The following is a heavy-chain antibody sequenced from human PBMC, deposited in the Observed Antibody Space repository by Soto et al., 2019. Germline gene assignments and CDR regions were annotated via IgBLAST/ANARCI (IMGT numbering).Heavy chain of an antibody. J-gene: IGHJ6*02. CDR2: IIPLFRTP. D-gene: IGHD1-26*01. CDR3: ARDNGRLQLGGTYCYMVDV. V-gene: IGHV1-69*12. CDR1: GGTFSSSA. Sequence: QVQLVQSGAEMKEPGSSVKVSCKTSGGTFSSSAISWLRQAPGQGLEWMGGIIPLFRTPDYAQKFQGRVTIAADESTGTAHRKLSSLRSEDTAVYYCARDNGRLQLGGTYCYMVDVWGQGTGIPVSS.